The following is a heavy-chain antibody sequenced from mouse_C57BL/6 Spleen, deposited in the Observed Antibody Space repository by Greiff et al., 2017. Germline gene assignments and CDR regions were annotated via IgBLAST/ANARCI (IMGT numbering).Heavy chain of an antibody. D-gene: IGHD1-1*01. Sequence: QVQLQQSGAELARPGASVKLSCKASGYTFTSYGISWVKQRTGQGLEWIGEIYPRSGNTYYNEKFKGKATLTADQSSSTAYMELRSLTSEDSAVYFCARGITTVVATEDYFDYWGQGTTLTVSS. CDR2: IYPRSGNT. CDR3: ARGITTVVATEDYFDY. V-gene: IGHV1-81*01. J-gene: IGHJ2*01. CDR1: GYTFTSYG.